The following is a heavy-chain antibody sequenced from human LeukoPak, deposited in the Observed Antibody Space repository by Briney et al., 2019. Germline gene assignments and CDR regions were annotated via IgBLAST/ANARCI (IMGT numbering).Heavy chain of an antibody. Sequence: GRSLRLSCAASGFTFSSYGMHWVRQAPGKGLEWVAVISYDGSNKHYADSVKGRFTISRDNSKNTLYLQMNSLRAEDTAVYYCAKDPRKLVAATGAEYFQHWGQGTLVTVSS. V-gene: IGHV3-30*18. CDR1: GFTFSSYG. J-gene: IGHJ1*01. D-gene: IGHD2-15*01. CDR3: AKDPRKLVAATGAEYFQH. CDR2: ISYDGSNK.